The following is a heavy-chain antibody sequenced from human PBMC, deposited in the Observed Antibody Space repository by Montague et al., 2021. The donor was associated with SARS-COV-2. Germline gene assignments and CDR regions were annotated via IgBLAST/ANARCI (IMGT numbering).Heavy chain of an antibody. D-gene: IGHD5-12*01. J-gene: IGHJ4*02. Sequence: SETLSLTCVVSGASVTSPNWWSWVRQAPGKGLEWIGEINHRGTINYNPXXKSRVTISVDKSKNNFFLRLSSVTAADTALYFCARDADIDVFGSYFDDWGQGTLVTVTS. CDR3: ARDADIDVFGSYFDD. CDR1: GASVTSPNW. V-gene: IGHV4-4*02. CDR2: INHRGTI.